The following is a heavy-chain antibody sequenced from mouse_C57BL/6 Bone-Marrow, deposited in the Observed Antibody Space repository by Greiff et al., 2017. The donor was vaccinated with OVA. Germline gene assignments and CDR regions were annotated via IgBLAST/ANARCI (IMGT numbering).Heavy chain of an antibody. CDR1: GYTFTSYW. J-gene: IGHJ1*03. D-gene: IGHD1-1*01. Sequence: QVQLQQPGAELVKPGASVKMSCKASGYTFTSYWIPWVKQRPGQGLEWIGDIYPGSGSTNYNEKFKSKATLTVDTSSSTAYMQLSSLTSEDSAVYYCASPYYYGSSYGYFDVWGKGTTVTVSS. CDR3: ASPYYYGSSYGYFDV. V-gene: IGHV1-55*01. CDR2: IYPGSGST.